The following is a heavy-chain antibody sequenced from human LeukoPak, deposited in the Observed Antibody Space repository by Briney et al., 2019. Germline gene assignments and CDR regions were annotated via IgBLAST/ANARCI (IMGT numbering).Heavy chain of an antibody. J-gene: IGHJ6*03. D-gene: IGHD1-26*01. CDR2: ISGSGTTI. V-gene: IGHV3-23*01. Sequence: GGSLRLSCAASGFTFSRYSMSWVRQAPGKGLEWVSAISGSGTTIYYADSVKGRFTISRDNSKNTLYLQINSLRAEDTAVYYCAKVSGGTYFYYYYYMDVWGKGTTVTVSS. CDR1: GFTFSRYS. CDR3: AKVSGGTYFYYYYYMDV.